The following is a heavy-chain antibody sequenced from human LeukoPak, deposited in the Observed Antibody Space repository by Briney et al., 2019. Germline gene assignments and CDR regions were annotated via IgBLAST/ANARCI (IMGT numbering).Heavy chain of an antibody. CDR2: IYYSGST. CDR1: GGSISSYY. V-gene: IGHV4-59*01. CDR3: ARGVGYGSGYFDY. J-gene: IGHJ4*02. D-gene: IGHD3-10*01. Sequence: SETLSLTCPVSGGSISSYYWSWIRQPPGKGLEWIGYIYYSGSTNYNPSLKSRVTISVDTSKNQFSLKLSSVTAADTAVYYCARGVGYGSGYFDYWGQGTLVTVSS.